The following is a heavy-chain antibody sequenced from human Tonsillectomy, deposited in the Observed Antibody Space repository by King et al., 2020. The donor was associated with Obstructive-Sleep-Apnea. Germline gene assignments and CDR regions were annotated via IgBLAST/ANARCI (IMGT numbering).Heavy chain of an antibody. Sequence: VQLVESGGGVVQPGRSLRLSCAASGFIFSNDAMHWVRQAPGKGLEWVAVITYDGSDKYYADSVKGRFAISRDNCKNTLYLQMNSLRPEDTAVYFCASDDYGGHGEHFDYWGQGTLVTVSS. CDR3: ASDDYGGHGEHFDY. D-gene: IGHD4-23*01. V-gene: IGHV3-30*09. CDR1: GFIFSNDA. CDR2: ITYDGSDK. J-gene: IGHJ4*02.